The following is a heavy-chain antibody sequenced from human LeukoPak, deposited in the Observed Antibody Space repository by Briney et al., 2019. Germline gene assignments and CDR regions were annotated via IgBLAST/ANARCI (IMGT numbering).Heavy chain of an antibody. J-gene: IGHJ3*02. D-gene: IGHD3-10*01. CDR1: GFTVSSNY. CDR2: IYSGGST. CDR3: ARETWFGEPSDAFDI. Sequence: PGGSLRLSCAASGFTVSSNYMSWVRQAPGKGLEWVSVIYSGGSTYYADSVKGRFTISRDNSKNTLNLQMNSLRAEDTAVYYCARETWFGEPSDAFDIWGQGTMVTVSS. V-gene: IGHV3-53*01.